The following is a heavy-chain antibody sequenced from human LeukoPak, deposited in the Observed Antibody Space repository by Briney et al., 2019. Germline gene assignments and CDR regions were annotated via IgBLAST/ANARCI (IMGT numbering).Heavy chain of an antibody. CDR1: GYTFTSYD. J-gene: IGHJ3*02. Sequence: ASVKVSCKASGYTFTSYDINWVRQATGQGLEWMGWMNPNSGNTGYAQKFQGRVTMTRNTSISTAYMELSSLRSEDTAVYYCARYYYDSDDAFDIWGQGTMVTVSS. D-gene: IGHD3-22*01. CDR3: ARYYYDSDDAFDI. CDR2: MNPNSGNT. V-gene: IGHV1-8*01.